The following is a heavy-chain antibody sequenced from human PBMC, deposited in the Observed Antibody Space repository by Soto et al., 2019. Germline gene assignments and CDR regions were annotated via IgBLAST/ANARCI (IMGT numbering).Heavy chain of an antibody. J-gene: IGHJ6*03. CDR2: IKQDGSEK. CDR3: ARGPYSSSWYDYSYYYMDV. D-gene: IGHD6-13*01. CDR1: GFTFSSYW. V-gene: IGHV3-7*01. Sequence: GGSLRLSCAASGFTFSSYWMSWVRQAPGKGLEWVANIKQDGSEKYYVDSVKGRFTISRDNAKNSLYLQMNSLRAEDTAVYYCARGPYSSSWYDYSYYYMDVWGKGTTVTVSS.